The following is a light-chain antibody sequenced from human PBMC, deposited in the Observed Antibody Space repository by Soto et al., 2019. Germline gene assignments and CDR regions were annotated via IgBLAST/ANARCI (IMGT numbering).Light chain of an antibody. J-gene: IGLJ2*01. CDR2: EVS. V-gene: IGLV2-8*01. CDR1: SSDVGGYNY. CDR3: SSYAGSNNFVV. Sequence: QSALTQPPSASGSPGQSVTISCTGTSSDVGGYNYVSWYQQHPGKAPKLMIYEVSKRPSGVPARFSGSKSGNTASLTVSGLQDEDEADYYCSSYAGSNNFVVFGGGTKLTVL.